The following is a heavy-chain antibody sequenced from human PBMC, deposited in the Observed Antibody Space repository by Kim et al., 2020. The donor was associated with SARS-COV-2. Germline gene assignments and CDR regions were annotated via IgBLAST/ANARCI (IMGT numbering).Heavy chain of an antibody. CDR1: GFTFSSYW. CDR2: VTGDGSST. J-gene: IGHJ4*02. D-gene: IGHD3-16*01. Sequence: GGSLRLSCVASGFTFSSYWMHWVRQAPGKGLVWVSRVTGDGSSTSYADSVKGRFTISRDNARNTLYLQMNSLRVEDTAVYYCANLSTGSVWDKFDYWGQGTLVTVSS. V-gene: IGHV3-74*01. CDR3: ANLSTGSVWDKFDY.